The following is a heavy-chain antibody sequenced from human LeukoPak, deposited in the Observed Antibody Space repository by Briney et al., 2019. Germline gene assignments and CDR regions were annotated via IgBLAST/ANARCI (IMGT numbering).Heavy chain of an antibody. J-gene: IGHJ4*02. CDR1: GGSVSSGSYY. D-gene: IGHD3-10*01. Sequence: PSETLSLTCTVSGGSVSSGSYYWSWIRQPPGKGLEWIGYIYYSGSTNYNPSLKSRVTISVDTSKNQFSLKLSSVTAADTAVYYRARDGLGGSGSYYYYWGQGTLVTVSS. CDR2: IYYSGST. CDR3: ARDGLGGSGSYYYY. V-gene: IGHV4-61*01.